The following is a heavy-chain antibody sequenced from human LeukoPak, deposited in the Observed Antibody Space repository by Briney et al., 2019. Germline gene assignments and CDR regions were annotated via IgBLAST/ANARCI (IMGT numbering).Heavy chain of an antibody. Sequence: ASVKVSCKASGYIFTGYYIHWVRQAPGQGLEWMGWINPNIGDTKYAQKFQGRVTMTRDTSNNTVYMDLTRLIFDDTAMYYCARLTYYDFWSGYNYAFDIWGQGTMVTVSS. J-gene: IGHJ3*02. CDR1: GYIFTGYY. CDR3: ARLTYYDFWSGYNYAFDI. CDR2: INPNIGDT. V-gene: IGHV1-2*02. D-gene: IGHD3-3*01.